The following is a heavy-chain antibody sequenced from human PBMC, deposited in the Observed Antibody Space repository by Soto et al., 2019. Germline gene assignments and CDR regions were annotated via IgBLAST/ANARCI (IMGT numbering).Heavy chain of an antibody. D-gene: IGHD2-8*01. Sequence: PSQTLSLTCAISGDSVSNNNVAWNWIRQSPSRGLEWLGRTYYRSKWYNDYAESVKSRITINPDTSKNQFSLQLNSVTPEDTAVYYCARLIGNSWLDSWGQGTLVTVSS. CDR3: ARLIGNSWLDS. V-gene: IGHV6-1*01. CDR1: GDSVSNNNVA. CDR2: TYYRSKWYN. J-gene: IGHJ5*01.